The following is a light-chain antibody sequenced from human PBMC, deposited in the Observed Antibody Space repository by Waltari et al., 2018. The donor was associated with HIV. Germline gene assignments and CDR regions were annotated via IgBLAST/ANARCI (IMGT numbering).Light chain of an antibody. V-gene: IGKV1-39*01. CDR2: VAS. J-gene: IGKJ1*01. Sequence: DIQMTQSPSSLSASVGDRVTITCRASQYINTFLNWYQQKPGKAPKLLISVASTLESGVPSRFRGSGSATDFTLTISSLQPEDSATYYCQQSYTAPWTFGQGTKVEIK. CDR3: QQSYTAPWT. CDR1: QYINTF.